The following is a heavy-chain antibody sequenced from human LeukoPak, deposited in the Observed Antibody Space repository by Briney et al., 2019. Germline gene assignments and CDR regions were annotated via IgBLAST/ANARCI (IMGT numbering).Heavy chain of an antibody. V-gene: IGHV1-69*05. Sequence: SVKVSCKASGGTFSSYAISWVRQAPGQGLEWMGRIIPIFGTANYAQKFQGRVTITTDESTNTAYMELSSLRSEDTAVYYCARAGGAVAVQVGLDLRYWGQGTLVTVSS. D-gene: IGHD6-19*01. J-gene: IGHJ4*02. CDR2: IIPIFGTA. CDR3: ARAGGAVAVQVGLDLRY. CDR1: GGTFSSYA.